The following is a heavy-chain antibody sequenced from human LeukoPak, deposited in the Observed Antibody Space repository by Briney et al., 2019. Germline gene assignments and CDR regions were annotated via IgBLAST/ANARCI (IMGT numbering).Heavy chain of an antibody. D-gene: IGHD3-22*01. CDR1: GGSISSYY. J-gene: IGHJ4*02. CDR3: ARGTHYYDSSGFSD. CDR2: IYYSGST. V-gene: IGHV4-59*08. Sequence: SETLSLTCTVSGGSISSYYWSWIRQPPGKGLEWIGYIYYSGSTYYNPSLKSRVTISVDTSKNQFSLKLSSVTAADTAVYYCARGTHYYDSSGFSDWGQGTLVTVSS.